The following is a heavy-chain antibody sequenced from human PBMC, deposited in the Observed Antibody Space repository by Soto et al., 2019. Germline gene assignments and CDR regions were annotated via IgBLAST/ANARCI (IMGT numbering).Heavy chain of an antibody. CDR3: ARALTGYGMDV. Sequence: QVQLVQSGVEVREPGASVKVSCKAVRYIFTNYGVSWVRQAPGQGLEWMGRITTYNGNTEYAQKFQGRVTMTTDASTSTAYMELGRLRSDDTAIYYCARALTGYGMDVWGQGTTVTVSS. V-gene: IGHV1-18*01. CDR2: ITTYNGNT. CDR1: RYIFTNYG. J-gene: IGHJ6*02.